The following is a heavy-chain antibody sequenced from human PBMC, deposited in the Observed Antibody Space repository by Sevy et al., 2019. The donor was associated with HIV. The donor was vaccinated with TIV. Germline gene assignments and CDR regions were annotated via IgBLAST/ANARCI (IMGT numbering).Heavy chain of an antibody. Sequence: GGSLRLSCAASGFNFDNYAMTWVRQAPGKGLECVSTISGSGGTTYYADSAKGRFTISRDNSRNTLSLQMNNLRVEDTAIYFCAKDHTTPAKYYFDSWGQGTLVTVSS. V-gene: IGHV3-23*01. CDR3: AKDHTTPAKYYFDS. CDR1: GFNFDNYA. J-gene: IGHJ4*02. CDR2: ISGSGGTT. D-gene: IGHD2-2*01.